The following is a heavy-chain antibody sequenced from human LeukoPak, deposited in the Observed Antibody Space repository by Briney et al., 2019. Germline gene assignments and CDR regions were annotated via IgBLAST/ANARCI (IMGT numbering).Heavy chain of an antibody. D-gene: IGHD1-1*01. Sequence: PSETLCLTCIVSGGSIGSYYCSWIRQPPGKGLEWVWYIYSSGSTNYTPSLKSRVTISLDTSKNQFSLKLSFVTAADTAVYYCARHGTSAYYNYAMDVWGQGTTVTVSS. J-gene: IGHJ6*02. CDR1: GGSIGSYY. CDR3: ARHGTSAYYNYAMDV. CDR2: IYSSGST. V-gene: IGHV4-59*01.